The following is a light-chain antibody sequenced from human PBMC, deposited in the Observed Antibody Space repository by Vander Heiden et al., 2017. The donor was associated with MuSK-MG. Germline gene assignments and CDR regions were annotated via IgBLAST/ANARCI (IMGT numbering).Light chain of an antibody. CDR1: QSISSY. Sequence: DIQMTQSPSSLSASVGDRVTITCRASQSISSYLNWYQQKPGKAPKLLIYAASSLQSPVPSRSTASGSETDFTLTISRLQPEDFATYYCQQCEGTPRTFGQGTKVEIK. CDR2: AAS. V-gene: IGKV1-39*01. CDR3: QQCEGTPRT. J-gene: IGKJ1*01.